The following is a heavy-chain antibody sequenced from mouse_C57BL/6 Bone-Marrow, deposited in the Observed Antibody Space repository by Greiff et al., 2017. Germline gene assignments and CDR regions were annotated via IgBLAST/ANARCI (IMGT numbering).Heavy chain of an antibody. Sequence: QVQLQQSGPELVKPGASVKLSCKASGYTFTSYDINWVKQRPGQGLEWIGEIYPRSGNTYYNEKFKGKATLTADKSSSTAYMELRSLTSEDSAVYFCAREGLGRYYFDYWGQGTTLTVSS. D-gene: IGHD4-1*01. CDR2: IYPRSGNT. CDR3: AREGLGRYYFDY. V-gene: IGHV1-81*01. CDR1: GYTFTSYD. J-gene: IGHJ2*01.